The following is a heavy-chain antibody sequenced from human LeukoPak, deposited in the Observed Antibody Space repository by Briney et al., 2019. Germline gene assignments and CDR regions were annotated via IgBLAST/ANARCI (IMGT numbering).Heavy chain of an antibody. D-gene: IGHD2-15*01. CDR3: ATTPSYYFDY. CDR2: IYYSGST. CDR1: GGSFSGYY. Sequence: SETLSLTCAVYGGSFSGYYWSWIRQPPGKGLEWIGSIYYSGSTYYNPSLKSRVTISVDTSKNQFSLKLSSVTAADTAVYYCATTPSYYFDYWGQGTLVTVSS. J-gene: IGHJ4*02. V-gene: IGHV4-34*01.